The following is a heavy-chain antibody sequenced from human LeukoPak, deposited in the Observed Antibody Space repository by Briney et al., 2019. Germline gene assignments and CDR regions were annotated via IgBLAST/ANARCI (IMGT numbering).Heavy chain of an antibody. J-gene: IGHJ4*02. CDR1: GFTFSSYA. CDR2: ISYDGSNK. D-gene: IGHD3-22*01. Sequence: PGRSLRLSCAASGFTFSSYAMHWVRQAPGKGLEWVAVISYDGSNKYYADSVKGRFTISRDNSKNTLYLQMNSLRAEDTAVYYCARGGNYYYDSSGYYSPLGYWGQGTLVTVSS. V-gene: IGHV3-30-3*01. CDR3: ARGGNYYYDSSGYYSPLGY.